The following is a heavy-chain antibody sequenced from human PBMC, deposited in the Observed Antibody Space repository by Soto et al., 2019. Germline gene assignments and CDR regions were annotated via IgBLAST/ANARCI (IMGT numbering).Heavy chain of an antibody. J-gene: IGHJ4*02. CDR2: FSGSGGRT. CDR1: GFSFSGYA. V-gene: IGHV3-23*01. CDR3: AKERTSSGYFDY. D-gene: IGHD3-22*01. Sequence: EVQPLESGGGLVQPGGSLRLSCAASGFSFSGYAMSWVRQAPGKGLEWVSAFSGSGGRTYYADSVKGRFTISRDNSKNTLYLQMNSLRAEDTAVYYCAKERTSSGYFDYWGQGTLVTVSS.